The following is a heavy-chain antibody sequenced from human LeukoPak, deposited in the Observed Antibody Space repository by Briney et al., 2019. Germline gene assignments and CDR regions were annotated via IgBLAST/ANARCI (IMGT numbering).Heavy chain of an antibody. CDR2: IYPADSDT. D-gene: IGHD2-2*01. CDR1: GYSFTSYW. V-gene: IGHV5-51*01. CDR3: ARPYCSSTSCNDAFDI. J-gene: IGHJ3*02. Sequence: GESLKISCKGSGYSFTSYWIGWVRQMPGKGLEWMGIIYPADSDTRYSPSFQGQVTISADKSNSTAYLQWSSLKASDTAMYYCARPYCSSTSCNDAFDIWGQGTMVTVSS.